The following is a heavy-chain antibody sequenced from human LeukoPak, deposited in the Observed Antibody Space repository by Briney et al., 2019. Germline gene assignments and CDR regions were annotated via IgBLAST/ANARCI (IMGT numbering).Heavy chain of an antibody. V-gene: IGHV3-30-3*01. CDR2: ISYDGSNK. J-gene: IGHJ4*02. Sequence: GGSLRLSCAASGFTFSTYAMHWVRQGPGKGLEWVAVISYDGSNKYYADSVKGRFTISRDNSKNTLYLQMNSLRAEDTAVYYCAKGHSGYVPEGYWGLGSLVTVSS. D-gene: IGHD5-12*01. CDR1: GFTFSTYA. CDR3: AKGHSGYVPEGY.